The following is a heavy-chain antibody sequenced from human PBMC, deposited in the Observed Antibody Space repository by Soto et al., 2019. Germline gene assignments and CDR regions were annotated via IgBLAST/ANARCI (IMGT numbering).Heavy chain of an antibody. CDR1: GGSISSSNYY. CDR3: ARQLKKGSTMVRGVDY. J-gene: IGHJ4*02. D-gene: IGHD3-10*01. V-gene: IGHV4-39*01. Sequence: QLQLQESGPGLVKSSETLSLTCTVSGGSISSSNYYWGWIRHPPGKALEWIGSIYYSGTTYYNSSLEIRVTISVDTSKSQFSLRLSSVTAADTAVYYCARQLKKGSTMVRGVDYWGQGTLVTVSS. CDR2: IYYSGTT.